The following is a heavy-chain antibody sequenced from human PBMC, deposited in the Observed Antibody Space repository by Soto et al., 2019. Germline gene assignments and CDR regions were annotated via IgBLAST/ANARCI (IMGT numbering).Heavy chain of an antibody. CDR3: ARVPSGYDSHFDY. J-gene: IGHJ4*02. V-gene: IGHV1-69*13. CDR1: GGTFSSYA. D-gene: IGHD5-12*01. Sequence: SVKVSCKASGGTFSSYAISWVRQAPGQGLEWMGGIIPLFGTENYAQNFQDRVTITADESTSTAYMELSSLRSEDTAVYYCARVPSGYDSHFDYWGQGTLVTVSS. CDR2: IIPLFGTE.